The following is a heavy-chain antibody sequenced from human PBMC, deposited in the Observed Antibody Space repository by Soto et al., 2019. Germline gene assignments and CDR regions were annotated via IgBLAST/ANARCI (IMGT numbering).Heavy chain of an antibody. J-gene: IGHJ4*02. Sequence: SETLSLTCTVSGGSISTYYWSWIRQPPGKGLEWIGYIYYSGSTNYNPSLKSRVTISEDASKNQFSLKLSSVTAADTEVYYCARGKFPFTFDYWGQGTLVTVSS. V-gene: IGHV4-59*01. D-gene: IGHD3-10*01. CDR1: GGSISTYY. CDR2: IYYSGST. CDR3: ARGKFPFTFDY.